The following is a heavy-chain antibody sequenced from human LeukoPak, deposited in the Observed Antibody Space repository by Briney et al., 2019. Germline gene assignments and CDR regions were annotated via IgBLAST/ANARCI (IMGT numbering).Heavy chain of an antibody. D-gene: IGHD7-27*01. V-gene: IGHV4-34*01. CDR1: GGSFSGDY. J-gene: IGHJ5*02. CDR2: INHSGST. Sequence: SETLSLTCAVYGGSFSGDYWSWIRQPPGKGLEWIGEINHSGSTNYNPSLKSRVTISVDTSKNQFSLKLSSVTASDTAVYYCAIGTGGWFDLWGQGTLVTVSS. CDR3: AIGTGGWFDL.